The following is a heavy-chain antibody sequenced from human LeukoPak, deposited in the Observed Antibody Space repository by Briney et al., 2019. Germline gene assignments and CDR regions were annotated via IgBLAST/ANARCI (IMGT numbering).Heavy chain of an antibody. D-gene: IGHD5-18*01. CDR1: GFTFSSYS. CDR2: ISSSSSYI. Sequence: PGGSLRLSCAASGFTFSSYSMNWVRQAPGKGLEWVSSISSSSSYIYYADSVKGRFTISRDNAKNSLYLQMNSLRAEDTAVYFCARELGNGDTYANVPLGHWGQGTLVTVSS. J-gene: IGHJ4*02. CDR3: ARELGNGDTYANVPLGH. V-gene: IGHV3-21*01.